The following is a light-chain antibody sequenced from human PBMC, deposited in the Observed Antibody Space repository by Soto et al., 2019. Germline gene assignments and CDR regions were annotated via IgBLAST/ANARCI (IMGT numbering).Light chain of an antibody. CDR2: GES. V-gene: IGKV3D-15*01. Sequence: EIVMTQSPASLSVSPGERVTLSCRASQSVNSHLAWYQQKPGQAPRLLILGESTRATGTPARFSGSGSGTDFTLTISSLQSEDFAVYFCQQYDSSPRTFGQGTKVDIK. J-gene: IGKJ1*01. CDR1: QSVNSH. CDR3: QQYDSSPRT.